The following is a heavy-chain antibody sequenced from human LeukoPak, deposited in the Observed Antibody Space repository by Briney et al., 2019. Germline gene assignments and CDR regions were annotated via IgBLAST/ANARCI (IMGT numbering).Heavy chain of an antibody. J-gene: IGHJ4*02. D-gene: IGHD3-22*01. CDR3: ARVETYYYDSSGYYYYFDY. CDR1: GFTFSSYE. V-gene: IGHV4-38-2*01. Sequence: GSLRLSCAASGFTFSSYEMNWVRQAPGKGLEWIGSIYHSGSTYYNPSLKSRVTISVDTSKNQFSLKLSSVTAADTAVYYCARVETYYYDSSGYYYYFDYWGQGTLVTVSS. CDR2: IYHSGST.